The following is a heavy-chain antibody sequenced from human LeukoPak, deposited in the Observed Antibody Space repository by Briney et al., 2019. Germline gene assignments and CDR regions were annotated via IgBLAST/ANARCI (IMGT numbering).Heavy chain of an antibody. Sequence: PGGSLRLSCAASGFTFSNYAMSWVRQAPGKGLEWVSAISGSGGSTYYADSVKGRFTISRDNSKNTLYLQMNSLRAEDTAVYYCAKDQFAYYYDSSGFLWGQGTLVTVSS. CDR1: GFTFSNYA. CDR3: AKDQFAYYYDSSGFL. J-gene: IGHJ4*02. V-gene: IGHV3-23*01. D-gene: IGHD3-22*01. CDR2: ISGSGGST.